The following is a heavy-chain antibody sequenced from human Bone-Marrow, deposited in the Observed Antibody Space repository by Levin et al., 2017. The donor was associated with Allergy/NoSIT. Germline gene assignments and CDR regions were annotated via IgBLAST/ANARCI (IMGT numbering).Heavy chain of an antibody. Sequence: ASVKVSCKASGYTFTGYYLHWVRQAPGQGLEWMGRFNPNTGGTHYAQKFQGRVTMTRDTSISTAYMELGRLTSDDTAVYYCTLLPRGGQDIVVSASTSNYWGQGTLVTVSS. V-gene: IGHV1-2*06. CDR1: GYTFTGYY. J-gene: IGHJ4*02. CDR2: FNPNTGGT. D-gene: IGHD2-15*01. CDR3: TLLPRGGQDIVVSASTSNY.